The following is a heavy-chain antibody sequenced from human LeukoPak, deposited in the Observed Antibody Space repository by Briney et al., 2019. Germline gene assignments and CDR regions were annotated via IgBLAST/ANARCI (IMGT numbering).Heavy chain of an antibody. CDR2: INHSGST. CDR1: GGSFSGYY. CDR3: ARGLGGTDY. D-gene: IGHD1/OR15-1a*01. J-gene: IGHJ4*02. Sequence: SGTLSLTCAVYGGSFSGYYWNWIRQPPGKGLEWIGEINHSGSTNYNPSLKSRVTISVDTSKNQFSLKLSSVTAADTAVYYCARGLGGTDYWGQGTLVTVSS. V-gene: IGHV4-34*01.